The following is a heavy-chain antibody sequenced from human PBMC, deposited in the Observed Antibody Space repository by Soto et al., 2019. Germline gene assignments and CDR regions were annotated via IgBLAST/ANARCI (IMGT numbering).Heavy chain of an antibody. Sequence: EVQLLESGGGLVQPGGSLRLSCAASAFTLNTYAMSWVRQAPGKGLEWVSVISAIGGNTYYADSVKGRFTISKDNSKSTLYLQMDTLRAEDTAVYYWAKDRGGYFSNGGCFYDAFDLWGQGTMVTVSS. CDR3: AKDRGGYFSNGGCFYDAFDL. D-gene: IGHD2-8*01. CDR1: AFTLNTYA. CDR2: ISAIGGNT. J-gene: IGHJ3*01. V-gene: IGHV3-23*01.